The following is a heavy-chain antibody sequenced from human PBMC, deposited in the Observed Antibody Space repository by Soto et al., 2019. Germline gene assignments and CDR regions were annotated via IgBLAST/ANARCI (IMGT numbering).Heavy chain of an antibody. Sequence: PSETLSLTCTVSGGSISNYYWSWIRQSPGKGLEWIGYIYYTGSTNYNPSLKSRVTISVGTSKNQFSLKLSSVTAADTAVYYCAREIGYSYYFDYWGQGTLVTVSS. CDR3: AREIGYSYYFDY. J-gene: IGHJ4*02. CDR1: GGSISNYY. D-gene: IGHD5-12*01. CDR2: IYYTGST. V-gene: IGHV4-59*01.